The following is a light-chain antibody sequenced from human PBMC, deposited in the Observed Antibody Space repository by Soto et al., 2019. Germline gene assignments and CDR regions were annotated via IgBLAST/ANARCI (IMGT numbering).Light chain of an antibody. CDR3: QQYNNWPPWT. CDR1: QSVSSN. V-gene: IGKV3-15*01. CDR2: GAS. J-gene: IGKJ1*01. Sequence: EIVMTQSPATLSVSPGERATLSCRASQSVSSNLAWYQQKPGQAPRLLIYGASTRATGIPARFSGSGSGTEFTPTISSLQSEDFAVYDCQQYNNWPPWTFGKGTKVEIK.